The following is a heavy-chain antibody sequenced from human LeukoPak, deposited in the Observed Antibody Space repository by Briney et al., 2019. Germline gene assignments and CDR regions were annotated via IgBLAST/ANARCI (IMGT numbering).Heavy chain of an antibody. Sequence: SETLSLTCAASGGPFSGYHWSRIRQSPGKGLEWIGEINHSGSTNYNPSLESRVTISVDTSRYEFSVRLNSVTAADTAVYYCARGGSNAWYIDYWGQGTLVTVSS. J-gene: IGHJ4*02. D-gene: IGHD6-19*01. V-gene: IGHV4-34*01. CDR1: GGPFSGYH. CDR3: ARGGSNAWYIDY. CDR2: INHSGST.